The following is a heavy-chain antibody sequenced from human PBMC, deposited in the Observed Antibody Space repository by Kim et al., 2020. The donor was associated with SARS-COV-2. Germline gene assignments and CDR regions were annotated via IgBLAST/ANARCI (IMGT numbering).Heavy chain of an antibody. D-gene: IGHD3-22*01. CDR3: TRGSSGYYGLNWFDP. Sequence: GGSLRLSCAASGFTFSGSAMHWVRQASGKGLEWVGRIRSKANSYATAYAASVKGRFTISRDDSKNTAYLQMNSLKTEDTAVYYCTRGSSGYYGLNWFDPWGQGTLVTVSS. J-gene: IGHJ5*02. CDR2: IRSKANSYAT. CDR1: GFTFSGSA. V-gene: IGHV3-73*01.